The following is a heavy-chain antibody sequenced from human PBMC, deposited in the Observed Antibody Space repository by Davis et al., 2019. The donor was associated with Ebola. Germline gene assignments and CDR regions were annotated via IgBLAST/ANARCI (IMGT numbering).Heavy chain of an antibody. CDR3: ARGRGLRFLEWLPRLDY. CDR2: ICHRGST. J-gene: IGHJ4*02. D-gene: IGHD3-3*01. V-gene: IGHV4-4*02. Sequence: SETLSLTCAVSGASISSDNWWSWVRQPPGKGLEWIGEICHRGSTNYNPPLKSRVTISVDTSKNQFSLKLSSVTAADTAVYYCARGRGLRFLEWLPRLDYWGQGNLVTVSS. CDR1: GASISSDNW.